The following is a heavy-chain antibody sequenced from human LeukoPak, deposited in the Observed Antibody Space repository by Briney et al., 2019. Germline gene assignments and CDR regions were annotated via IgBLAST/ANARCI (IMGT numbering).Heavy chain of an antibody. V-gene: IGHV4-59*01. D-gene: IGHD1-14*01. CDR3: ARTTYNWFDP. Sequence: SETLSLTCTVSGGSISSYYWSWIRQPPGKGLEWIGYIYYSGSTNYNPSLKSRVTISVDTSKNQFSLKLSSVTAADTAVYYCARTTYNWFDPWGQGTLVTVST. CDR1: GGSISSYY. J-gene: IGHJ5*02. CDR2: IYYSGST.